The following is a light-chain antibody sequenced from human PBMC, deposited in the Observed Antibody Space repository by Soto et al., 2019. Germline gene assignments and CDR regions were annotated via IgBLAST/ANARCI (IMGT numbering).Light chain of an antibody. J-gene: IGKJ3*01. V-gene: IGKV3-20*01. Sequence: EIVLTQSPGTLSLSPGERATLSCRASQSVSSSYLAWYQQNHGQAPRLLSYGASSRATGIPDRFSGSGSGTDFTLTISRLEPEDFAVYYCQQYGSSPFTFGHGTKVDI. CDR2: GAS. CDR3: QQYGSSPFT. CDR1: QSVSSSY.